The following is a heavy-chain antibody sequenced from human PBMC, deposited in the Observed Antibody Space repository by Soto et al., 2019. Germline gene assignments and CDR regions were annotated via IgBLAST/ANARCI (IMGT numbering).Heavy chain of an antibody. CDR3: ASAPS. J-gene: IGHJ4*02. Sequence: GGSLRLSCAASGFTFSSYWMAWVRQAPGKGLEWVATINQDGGARYYVDSVKGRFTISRDNAKNSLYLQMDSLRAEDTAVYYCASAPSWGQGALVTVSS. CDR2: INQDGGAR. CDR1: GFTFSSYW. V-gene: IGHV3-7*01.